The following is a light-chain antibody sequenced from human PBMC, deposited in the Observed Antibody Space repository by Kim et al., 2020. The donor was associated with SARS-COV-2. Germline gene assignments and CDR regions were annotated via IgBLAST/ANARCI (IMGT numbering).Light chain of an antibody. V-gene: IGKV1-17*01. Sequence: AAVGERVTITGRARQDRRNDLGWYQQNPGRAPKRLIYGASSVQSGVPTRFSGSGSGTEFTLTISSVQPEDFATYFCLQQSTYPITFGQGTRLEIK. CDR1: QDRRND. CDR3: LQQSTYPIT. J-gene: IGKJ5*01. CDR2: GAS.